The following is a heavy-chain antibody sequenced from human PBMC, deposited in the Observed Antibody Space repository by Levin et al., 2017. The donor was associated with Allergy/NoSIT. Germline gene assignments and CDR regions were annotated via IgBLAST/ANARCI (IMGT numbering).Heavy chain of an antibody. V-gene: IGHV3-30-3*01. CDR2: VSYDGSNK. D-gene: IGHD3-22*01. CDR3: ARDGAPYYDSRNWFDP. Sequence: SCAASGFTFTGHAMHWVRQAPGKGLEWVAIVSYDGSNKDYADSVKGRFTISRDNSNNTIYLQMNSLRAEDTAVYYCARDGAPYYDSRNWFDPWGQGTLVTVSS. CDR1: GFTFTGHA. J-gene: IGHJ5*02.